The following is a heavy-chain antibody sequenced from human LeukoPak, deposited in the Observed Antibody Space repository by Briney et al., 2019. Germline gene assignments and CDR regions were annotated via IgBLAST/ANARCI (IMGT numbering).Heavy chain of an antibody. J-gene: IGHJ6*03. V-gene: IGHV4-39*01. CDR3: ARHFWVFGSYYYYYYIDV. CDR2: VYYSGNT. CDR1: GGSISSTTYY. D-gene: IGHD3-3*01. Sequence: SETLSLTCTVSGGSISSTTYYWGWIRQPPGKGLEWIGSVYYSGNTYYNPSLKSRVTISVDTSKNQFSLKLSSVTAADTALYYCARHFWVFGSYYYYYYIDVWGKGTTVTVSS.